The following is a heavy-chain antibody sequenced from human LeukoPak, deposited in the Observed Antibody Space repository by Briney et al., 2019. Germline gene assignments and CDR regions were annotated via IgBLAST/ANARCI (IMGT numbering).Heavy chain of an antibody. Sequence: GGSLRLSCAASGFTFSSYSMNWVRQAPGKGLEWVSYISSSSSTIYYADSVKGRFTISRDNAKNSLYLQMNSLRAEDTAVYYCATYCSGGSCCSGFVPIYGMDVWGQGTTVTVSS. CDR3: ATYCSGGSCCSGFVPIYGMDV. D-gene: IGHD2-15*01. V-gene: IGHV3-48*01. CDR1: GFTFSSYS. J-gene: IGHJ6*02. CDR2: ISSSSSTI.